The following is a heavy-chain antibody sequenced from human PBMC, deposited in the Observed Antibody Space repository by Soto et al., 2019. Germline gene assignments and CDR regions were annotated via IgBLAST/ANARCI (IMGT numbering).Heavy chain of an antibody. V-gene: IGHV4-59*08. CDR3: ARNYDYSNYLNWFDP. CDR2: IYYSGST. J-gene: IGHJ5*02. D-gene: IGHD4-4*01. CDR1: GGSISSYY. Sequence: SETLSLTYTVSGGSISSYYWSWIRQPPGKGLEWIGYIYYSGSTNYNPSLKSRVTISVDTSKNQFSLKLSSVTAADTAVYYCARNYDYSNYLNWFDPWGQGTLVTVSS.